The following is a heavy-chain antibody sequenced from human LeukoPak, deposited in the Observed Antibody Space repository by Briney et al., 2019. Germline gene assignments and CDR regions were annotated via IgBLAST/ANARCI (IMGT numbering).Heavy chain of an antibody. CDR3: ARTRYYYNSRSYGAPYYFDY. CDR2: IYYSGST. D-gene: IGHD3-10*01. V-gene: IGHV4-39*01. Sequence: SETLSLTCTVSGGSISSNSYYWGWIRQPPGKGLQWIGSIYYSGSTYYNPSLKSRVTISVDTSKNQFSLKLSSVTAADTAVYYCARTRYYYNSRSYGAPYYFDYWGQGTLVTVSS. J-gene: IGHJ4*02. CDR1: GGSISSNSYY.